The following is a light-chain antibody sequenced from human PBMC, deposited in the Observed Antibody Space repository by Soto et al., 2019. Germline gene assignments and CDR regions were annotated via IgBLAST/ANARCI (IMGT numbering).Light chain of an antibody. CDR2: LNSDGSH. CDR3: QTWGTGIWV. CDR1: TGHSSYA. V-gene: IGLV4-69*01. J-gene: IGLJ3*02. Sequence: QLVLTQSPSASASLGASVKLTCTLNTGHSSYAIAWHQQQPEKGPRYLMRLNSDGSHSKGDGIPDRFSGSSSGAERYLTISSLQSEDEADYYCQTWGTGIWVLGGGTKLTVL.